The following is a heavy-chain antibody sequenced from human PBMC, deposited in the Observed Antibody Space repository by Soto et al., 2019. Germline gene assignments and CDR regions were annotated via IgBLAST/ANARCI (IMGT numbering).Heavy chain of an antibody. J-gene: IGHJ4*02. CDR3: ARGLWVRVVWSCYHKAGYFDY. Sequence: SETLSLTCAVNGGSFSGYYWSWIRQPPGKGLEWIGEINHSGSTNYNPSLKSRVTISVDTSKNQFSLKVSSVTAADTAVYYCARGLWVRVVWSCYHKAGYFDYWGQGTLVTVSS. V-gene: IGHV4-34*01. CDR2: INHSGST. CDR1: GGSFSGYY. D-gene: IGHD3-3*01.